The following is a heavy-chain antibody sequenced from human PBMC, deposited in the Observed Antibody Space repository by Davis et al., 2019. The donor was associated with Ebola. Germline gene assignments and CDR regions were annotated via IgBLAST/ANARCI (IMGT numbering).Heavy chain of an antibody. Sequence: MPSETLSLTCTVSGGSISSSSYYWGWIRQPPGKGLEWIGSIYYSGSTYYNPSLKSRVTISVDTSKNQFSLKLSSVTAADTAVYYCARLEDEGSDPWGQGTLVTVSS. CDR2: IYYSGST. J-gene: IGHJ5*02. CDR3: ARLEDEGSDP. D-gene: IGHD2-15*01. CDR1: GGSISSSSYY. V-gene: IGHV4-39*01.